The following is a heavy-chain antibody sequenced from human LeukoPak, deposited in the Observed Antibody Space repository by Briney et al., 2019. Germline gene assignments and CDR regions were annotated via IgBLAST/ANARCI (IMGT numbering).Heavy chain of an antibody. Sequence: GGSLRLSCAASGFTFSNYGMHWARQAAGKGLVWGAFIRYDGNKKHYVDSGKGRFTVSRDNSKNTLYLQLNSLRAEDTAVYYCAKVAEYGDNDAFDIWGQGTMVTVSS. CDR2: IRYDGNKK. V-gene: IGHV3-30*02. CDR3: AKVAEYGDNDAFDI. J-gene: IGHJ3*02. CDR1: GFTFSNYG. D-gene: IGHD4-17*01.